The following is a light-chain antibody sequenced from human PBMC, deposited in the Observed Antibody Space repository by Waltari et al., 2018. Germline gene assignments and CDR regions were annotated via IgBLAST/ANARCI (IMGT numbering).Light chain of an antibody. CDR2: DVS. J-gene: IGLJ2*01. Sequence: QAALTQPPSVSGSPGQSVTISCTGSAGDIGTYIYVSWYRQIPGKGPKLMIYDVSKRPSGVSDRFSGSKSGDTASLTISGLQVEDEADYYCSSFSGTNTGLFGRGTRLTVL. CDR1: AGDIGTYIY. CDR3: SSFSGTNTGL. V-gene: IGLV2-11*01.